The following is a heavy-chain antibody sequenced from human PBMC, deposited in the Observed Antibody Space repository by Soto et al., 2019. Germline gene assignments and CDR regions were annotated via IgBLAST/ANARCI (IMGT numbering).Heavy chain of an antibody. CDR1: GFLFNNYA. CDR2: ITGYGATT. D-gene: IGHD6-19*01. J-gene: IGHJ5*02. V-gene: IGHV3-23*01. Sequence: GGSLRLSCSASGFLFNNYAMSWVRQAPGKGLEWVSGITGYGATTCYAESVKGRFTISRDNSKNTLYLQMSTLTAEDTAVYYCARDPLLYDSDWYPNWFGPWGQGTLVTVSS. CDR3: ARDPLLYDSDWYPNWFGP.